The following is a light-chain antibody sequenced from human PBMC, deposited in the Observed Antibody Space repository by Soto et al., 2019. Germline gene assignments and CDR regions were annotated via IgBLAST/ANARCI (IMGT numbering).Light chain of an antibody. Sequence: EIVLTQSPGTLSLSPGESVTLSCRASQSVSSIYLAWYQQKPGQAPRLVLYATSSRATGIPDRFSGSGSGTDFTLTISRLEPEDFAVYYCPQYGNSPGYSVGKGTRLEIK. CDR2: ATS. V-gene: IGKV3-20*01. J-gene: IGKJ2*03. CDR3: PQYGNSPGYS. CDR1: QSVSSIY.